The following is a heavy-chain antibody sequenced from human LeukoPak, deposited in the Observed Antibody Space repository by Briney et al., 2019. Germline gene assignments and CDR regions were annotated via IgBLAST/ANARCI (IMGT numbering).Heavy chain of an antibody. D-gene: IGHD6-13*01. CDR1: GYLLINYG. Sequence: GASVKISCKASGYLLINYGISWLRQAPGQGLECMGWISPYSGNTDYPQKLQGRVTMTTDTSTTTAYMELRSLSFDGTAVYYCARTSGVSVAGSPYYFDFWGQGTLISVSS. CDR2: ISPYSGNT. J-gene: IGHJ4*02. CDR3: ARTSGVSVAGSPYYFDF. V-gene: IGHV1-18*01.